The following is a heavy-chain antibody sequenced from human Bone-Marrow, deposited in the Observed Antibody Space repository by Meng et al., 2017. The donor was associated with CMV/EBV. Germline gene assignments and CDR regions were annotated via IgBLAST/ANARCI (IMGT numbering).Heavy chain of an antibody. J-gene: IGHJ4*02. CDR1: GYPFTSYG. CDR3: VVGRGFDY. V-gene: IGHV1-18*01. Sequence: QVHRGQSGVEGKKPGASGKVSCKASGYPFTSYGISWVRQAPGQGLEWMGWISAYNGNTNYAQKLQGRVTMTTDTSTSTAYMELRSLRSDDTAVYYCVVGRGFDYWGQGTLVTVSS. CDR2: ISAYNGNT. D-gene: IGHD2-2*01.